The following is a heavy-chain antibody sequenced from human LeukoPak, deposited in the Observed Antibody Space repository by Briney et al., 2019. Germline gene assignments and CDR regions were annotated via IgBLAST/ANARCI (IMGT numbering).Heavy chain of an antibody. Sequence: GGSLRLSCAASGFTFSSYAMSWVRQAPGKGLEWVSVISGSGDSTYYVDSVKGRFTISRDNSKNTLNLQMHSLRAEDTAVYYCAKDLWQYQFHYWGQGTLVTVSS. CDR2: ISGSGDST. CDR3: AKDLWQYQFHY. CDR1: GFTFSSYA. D-gene: IGHD2-2*01. J-gene: IGHJ4*02. V-gene: IGHV3-23*01.